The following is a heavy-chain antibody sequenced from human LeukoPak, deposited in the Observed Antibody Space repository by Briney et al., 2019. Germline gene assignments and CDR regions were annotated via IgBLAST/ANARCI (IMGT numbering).Heavy chain of an antibody. Sequence: ASVKVSCKASGGVFTTYATSWVRQAPGQGLEWMGGIIPIFGTANYAQKFQGRVTITADESTSTAYMELSSLRSEDTAVYYCARGPDHGGFDYWGQGTQVTVSS. D-gene: IGHD3-16*01. V-gene: IGHV1-69*13. CDR2: IIPIFGTA. CDR1: GGVFTTYA. J-gene: IGHJ4*02. CDR3: ARGPDHGGFDY.